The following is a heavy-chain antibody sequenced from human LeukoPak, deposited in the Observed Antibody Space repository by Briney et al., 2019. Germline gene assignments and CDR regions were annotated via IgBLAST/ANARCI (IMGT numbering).Heavy chain of an antibody. CDR3: AGDRSRYGMDV. CDR2: ISYDGSNK. Sequence: PGGSLRLSCAASGFTFSSYAMHWVRQAPGKGLEWVAVISYDGSNKYYADSVKGRFTISRDNSKNTLYLQMNSLRAEDTAVYYCAGDRSRYGMDVWGQGTTVTVSS. V-gene: IGHV3-30-3*01. J-gene: IGHJ6*02. CDR1: GFTFSSYA.